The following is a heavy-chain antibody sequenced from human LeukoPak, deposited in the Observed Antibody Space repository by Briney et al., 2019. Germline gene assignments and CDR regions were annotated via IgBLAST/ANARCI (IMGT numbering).Heavy chain of an antibody. Sequence: GGSLRLSCAASGFTISSYYMSWVRQAPGKGLEWVSSVNTVSSYIYYADSVRGRFTISRDNADNSLYLQMNGLRAEDTGVYYCARLRRNSDTSGYYYYYDYWGQGTLVTVSS. CDR1: GFTISSYY. V-gene: IGHV3-21*01. CDR3: ARLRRNSDTSGYYYYYDY. D-gene: IGHD3-22*01. CDR2: VNTVSSYI. J-gene: IGHJ4*02.